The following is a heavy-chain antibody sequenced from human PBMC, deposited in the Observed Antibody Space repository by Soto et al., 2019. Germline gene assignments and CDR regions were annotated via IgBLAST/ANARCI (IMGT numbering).Heavy chain of an antibody. CDR3: ARGGIYYYDSSAPAIDY. CDR1: GGSISSYY. CDR2: IYYSGST. V-gene: IGHV4-59*01. D-gene: IGHD3-22*01. Sequence: NPSETLSLTCTVSGGSISSYYWSWIRQPPGKGLEWIGYIYYSGSTNYNPSLKSRVTISVDTSKNQFSLKLSSVTAADTAVYYCARGGIYYYDSSAPAIDYWGQGTLVTVSS. J-gene: IGHJ4*02.